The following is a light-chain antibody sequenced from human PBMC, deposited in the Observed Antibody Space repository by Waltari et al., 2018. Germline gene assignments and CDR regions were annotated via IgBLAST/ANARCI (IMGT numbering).Light chain of an antibody. V-gene: IGLV2-23*01. CDR2: EGS. CDR3: CSYAGSSTYVV. J-gene: IGLJ2*01. CDR1: SSDVGCYNL. Sequence: QSALTQPASVSGSPGQSITISCPGTSSDVGCYNLVSWYQQHTGKAPKLMIYEGSKRPSGVSNRFSGSKSGNTASLTISGLQAEDEADYYCCSYAGSSTYVVFGGGTKLTVL.